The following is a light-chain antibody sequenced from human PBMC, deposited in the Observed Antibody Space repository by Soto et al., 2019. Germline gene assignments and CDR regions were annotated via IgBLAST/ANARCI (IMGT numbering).Light chain of an antibody. J-gene: IGLJ1*01. CDR3: AAWDDSMSVYV. V-gene: IGLV1-47*01. CDR2: RNN. Sequence: QSVLSQPPSASGTPGHRVTISFSGSISNIGSNPVYWHQQLPVTAPKLLIFRNNKRPSGFPDRFSDSKSGTSASLDISGLRSEDEADYYCAAWDDSMSVYVFGTGTKVTVL. CDR1: ISNIGSNP.